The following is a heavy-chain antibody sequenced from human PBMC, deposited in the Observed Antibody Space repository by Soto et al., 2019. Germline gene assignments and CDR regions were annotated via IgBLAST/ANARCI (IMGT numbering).Heavy chain of an antibody. Sequence: EPLSLTCSVSGGSMSEYFWSWIRQSPGKGLEWIGYIYYLGSTDYNPSLKSRVTISVDTSKRQFSLRLTSVTAADTAVYYCARDGYDGSGSPYPAYWGPGTQVTVSS. CDR1: GGSMSEYF. J-gene: IGHJ4*02. CDR3: ARDGYDGSGSPYPAY. V-gene: IGHV4-59*01. D-gene: IGHD3-10*01. CDR2: IYYLGST.